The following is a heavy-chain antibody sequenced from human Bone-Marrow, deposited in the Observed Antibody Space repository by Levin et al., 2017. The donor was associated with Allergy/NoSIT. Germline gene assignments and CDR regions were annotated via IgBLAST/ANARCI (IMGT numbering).Heavy chain of an antibody. V-gene: IGHV3-11*01. J-gene: IGHJ5*02. CDR2: ISTSASNI. CDR3: ARGADWFDP. CDR1: GFIFSDYY. Sequence: KAGGSLRLSCAASGFIFSDYYMTWIRQAPGRGLEWVSYISTSASNIYYADSVKGRFTVSRDNANNSLFLHMRSLTAEDTAVYYCARGADWFDPWGQGTLVTVSS.